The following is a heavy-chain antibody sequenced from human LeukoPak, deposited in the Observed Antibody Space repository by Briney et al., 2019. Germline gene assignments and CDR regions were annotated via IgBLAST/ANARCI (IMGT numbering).Heavy chain of an antibody. D-gene: IGHD6-6*01. CDR2: IYYSGST. CDR1: GGSISSGGYY. CDR3: ARDGREYSSSSGHSILDY. Sequence: PSQTLSLTCTVSGGSISSGGYYWSWIRQHPGKGLEWIGYIYYSGSTYYNPSLKSRVTISVDTSKNQFSLKLSSVTAADTAVYYCARDGREYSSSSGHSILDYWGQGTLVTVSS. J-gene: IGHJ4*02. V-gene: IGHV4-31*03.